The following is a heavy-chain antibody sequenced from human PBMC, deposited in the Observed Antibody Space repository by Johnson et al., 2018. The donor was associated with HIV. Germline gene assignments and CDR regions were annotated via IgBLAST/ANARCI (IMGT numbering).Heavy chain of an antibody. J-gene: IGHJ3*02. CDR3: AKDSEVSGYQPDAFDI. V-gene: IGHV3-33*06. D-gene: IGHD3-3*01. Sequence: QAPGKGLVWVAVIWYDGSNKYYADSVKGRFTISRDNSKNTLYLQMNSLRAEDTAVYYCAKDSEVSGYQPDAFDIWGQGTMVTVSS. CDR2: IWYDGSNK.